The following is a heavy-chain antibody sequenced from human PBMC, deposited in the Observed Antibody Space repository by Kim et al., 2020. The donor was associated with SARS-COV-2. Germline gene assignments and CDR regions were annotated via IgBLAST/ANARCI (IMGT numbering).Heavy chain of an antibody. CDR3: VKFSYDTSGYSPGGAFDI. V-gene: IGHV3-23*01. CDR1: GFTFSSYA. J-gene: IGHJ3*02. CDR2: ISGSGGTT. D-gene: IGHD3-22*01. Sequence: GGSLRLSCAASGFTFSSYAMSWVRQAPGKGLEWVSGISGSGGTTYYADSVKGRFTISRDNSKNTLYLQMNSLRAEDAAVYYCVKFSYDTSGYSPGGAFDIWGQGTTVTVS.